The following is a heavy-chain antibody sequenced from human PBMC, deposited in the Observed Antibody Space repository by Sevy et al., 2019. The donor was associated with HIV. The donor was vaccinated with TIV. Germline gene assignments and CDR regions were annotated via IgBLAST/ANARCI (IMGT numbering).Heavy chain of an antibody. J-gene: IGHJ3*02. CDR2: ISGSGGST. CDR3: SKVGRLWAFDI. V-gene: IGHV3-23*01. CDR1: GFTFSSYA. Sequence: GGSLRLSCAASGFTFSSYAMSWVRQAPGKGLEWVSSISGSGGSTYYADSVKGRFTISRDNSKKTLYLQMNSLRAEDTAVYYGSKVGRLWAFDIWGQGTMVTVSS. D-gene: IGHD5-12*01.